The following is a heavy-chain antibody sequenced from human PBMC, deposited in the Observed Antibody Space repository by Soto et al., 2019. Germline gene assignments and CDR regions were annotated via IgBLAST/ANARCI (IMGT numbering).Heavy chain of an antibody. CDR1: GFTFSNYY. Sequence: QVQLVQSGAEVKKPGASVKVSCKTSGFTFSNYYIHWVRQAPGQGLEWMGIINPGSGTTNYAQKFQGRTTVTWDTSTSTVYMQLSSLTSDDTAVYYCARPTVYYFDYWGQGTLITVSS. J-gene: IGHJ4*02. CDR3: ARPTVYYFDY. CDR2: INPGSGTT. V-gene: IGHV1-46*03. D-gene: IGHD4-17*01.